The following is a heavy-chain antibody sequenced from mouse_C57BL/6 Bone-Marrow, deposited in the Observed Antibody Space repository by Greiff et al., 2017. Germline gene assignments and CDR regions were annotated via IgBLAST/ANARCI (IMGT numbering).Heavy chain of an antibody. Sequence: EVKLVESGGGLVKPGGSLKLSCAASGFTFSDYGMHWVRQAPEKGLEWVAYISSGSSTIYYADTVKGRFTISRDNAKNTLFLQMTSLRSEDTAMYYCARDWGGGYYFDYWGQGTTLTVSS. J-gene: IGHJ2*01. D-gene: IGHD4-1*01. CDR2: ISSGSSTI. V-gene: IGHV5-17*01. CDR3: ARDWGGGYYFDY. CDR1: GFTFSDYG.